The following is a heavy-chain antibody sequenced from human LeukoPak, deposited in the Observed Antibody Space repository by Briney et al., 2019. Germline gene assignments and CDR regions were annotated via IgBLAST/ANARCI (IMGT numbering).Heavy chain of an antibody. CDR1: GFTFSSYG. Sequence: GGSLRLSCAASGFTFSSYGMHWVRQAPGKGLEWVAVISYDGSNKYYADSVKGRFTISRDNSKNTLYLQMNSLRAEDTAVYYCAKERGYSYGPPWHYYYGMDVWGQGTTVTVSS. D-gene: IGHD5-18*01. V-gene: IGHV3-30*18. J-gene: IGHJ6*02. CDR3: AKERGYSYGPPWHYYYGMDV. CDR2: ISYDGSNK.